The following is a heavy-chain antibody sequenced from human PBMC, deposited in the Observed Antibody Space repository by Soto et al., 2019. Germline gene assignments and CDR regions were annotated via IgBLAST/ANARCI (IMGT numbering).Heavy chain of an antibody. Sequence: GESLKISCKGSGYSFTTYWIAWVRQMPGKGLDWMGIIYPGDSHTKYSPSFQGQVTMSADKSFNTAYLQWSSLKASDTAMYYCASIIRNRPYYYGMDVWGRGTTVTVSS. J-gene: IGHJ6*02. CDR3: ASIIRNRPYYYGMDV. CDR2: IYPGDSHT. CDR1: GYSFTTYW. V-gene: IGHV5-51*01.